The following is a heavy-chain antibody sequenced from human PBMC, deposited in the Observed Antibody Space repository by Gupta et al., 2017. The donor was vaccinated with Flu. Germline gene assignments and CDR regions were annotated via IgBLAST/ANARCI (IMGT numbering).Heavy chain of an antibody. Sequence: QVQLVASGGGVVQPGTSLRLYCVVSGFSFGSYGMHWVRQAPGKGLEWVAIIWYDGSNKYYADSVKVRFTISRDNSKNTLFLQMNSLRAEDTAVYYCARGGQYQLSRENYWGQGTLVTVSS. V-gene: IGHV3-33*01. CDR1: GFSFGSYG. CDR3: ARGGQYQLSRENY. J-gene: IGHJ4*02. D-gene: IGHD2-2*01. CDR2: IWYDGSNK.